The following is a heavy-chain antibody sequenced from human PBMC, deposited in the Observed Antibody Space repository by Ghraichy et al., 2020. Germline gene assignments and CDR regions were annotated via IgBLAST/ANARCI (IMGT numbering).Heavy chain of an antibody. CDR1: GGSFSGYH. J-gene: IGHJ6*02. Sequence: ESLNISCAVYGGSFSGYHWSWIRQPPGKGLEWIGEINHSGRTNYNPSLKSRVTISVDTSKNQFSLKLSSVTAADTAVYYCARGSTHITIFEILMRFYGMDVWGRGTTVTVSS. D-gene: IGHD3-3*01. CDR3: ARGSTHITIFEILMRFYGMDV. V-gene: IGHV4-34*01. CDR2: INHSGRT.